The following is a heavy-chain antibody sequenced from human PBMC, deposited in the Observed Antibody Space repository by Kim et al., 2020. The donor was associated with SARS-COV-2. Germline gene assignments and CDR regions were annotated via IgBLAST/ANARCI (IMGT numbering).Heavy chain of an antibody. CDR3: ARDFKRDRGITGTTLAY. V-gene: IGHV3-30*01. D-gene: IGHD1-20*01. Sequence: VKGGFTNSRDNSKNTLYLQMNSLRAEDTAVYYCARDFKRDRGITGTTLAYWGQGTLVTVSS. J-gene: IGHJ4*02.